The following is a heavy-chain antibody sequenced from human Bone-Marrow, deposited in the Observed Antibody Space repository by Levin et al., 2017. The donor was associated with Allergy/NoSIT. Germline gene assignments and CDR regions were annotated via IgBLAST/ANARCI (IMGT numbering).Heavy chain of an antibody. V-gene: IGHV1-24*01. CDR2: FDPEEVET. J-gene: IGHJ4*02. CDR3: ASTATALELFDF. D-gene: IGHD5-18*01. Sequence: GESLKISCKVTGYTLSELSLHWVRQAPGKGLEWMGGFDPEEVETAYAQKLQGRVTMTEDTSTDTAYMELSSLTSEDTAVYYCASTATALELFDFWGQGTLVTVSS. CDR1: GYTLSELS.